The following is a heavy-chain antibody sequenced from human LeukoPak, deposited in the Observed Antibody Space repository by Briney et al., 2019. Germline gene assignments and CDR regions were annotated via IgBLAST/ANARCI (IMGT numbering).Heavy chain of an antibody. CDR2: IYYTGST. J-gene: IGHJ6*02. Sequence: PSETLSLTCAVSGGSINSGSYSWSWIRQPPGKGLQYIGDIYYTGSTSYSPSLESRVTISRDTSKNHFSLKLTSVTAADTAVYYCAREGLGGFDVWGQGTTVTVSS. D-gene: IGHD3/OR15-3a*01. CDR3: AREGLGGFDV. CDR1: GGSINSGSYS. V-gene: IGHV4-30-2*01.